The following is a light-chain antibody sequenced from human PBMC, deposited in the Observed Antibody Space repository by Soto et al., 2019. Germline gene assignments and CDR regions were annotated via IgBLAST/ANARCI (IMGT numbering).Light chain of an antibody. V-gene: IGKV3-15*01. J-gene: IGKJ1*01. Sequence: EIVMTQSPATLSVSPGESATLSCRASQRISRNLAWYQQKPGQAPRLLIYEASTRATAIPARCSGSGSETEFTLTISSLQSEDSAVYYCQQYNNWPPWTFGQGTKVEIK. CDR3: QQYNNWPPWT. CDR1: QRISRN. CDR2: EAS.